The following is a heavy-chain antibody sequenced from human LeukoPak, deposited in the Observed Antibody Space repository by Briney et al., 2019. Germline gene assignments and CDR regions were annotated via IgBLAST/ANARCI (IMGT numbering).Heavy chain of an antibody. V-gene: IGHV3-48*04. J-gene: IGHJ4*02. CDR1: GFTFSSYA. CDR2: ISSTSSAI. Sequence: GGSRRLSWTASGFTFSSYAMYWVRQAPGKGLEWLSYISSTSSAIYYADSLKSRFTISRDNAKNSLYLQMDSLRAEDTAVYYCARVIGSYGDSAYWGQGTLVTVSS. D-gene: IGHD3-16*01. CDR3: ARVIGSYGDSAY.